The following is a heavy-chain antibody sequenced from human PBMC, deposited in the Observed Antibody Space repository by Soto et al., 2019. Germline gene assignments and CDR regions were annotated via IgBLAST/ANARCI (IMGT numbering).Heavy chain of an antibody. CDR1: GGTFSSYA. V-gene: IGHV1-69*01. D-gene: IGHD5-12*01. J-gene: IGHJ2*01. CDR3: ARGRVEMATIRGGGWYFDL. CDR2: IIPIFGTA. Sequence: QVQLVQSGAEVKKPGSSVKVSCKASGGTFSSYAISWVRQAPGQGLEWMGGIIPIFGTANYAQKFQGRVTITGDESTGTAYMELSSLRSEDTAVYYCARGRVEMATIRGGGWYFDLWGRGTLVTVSS.